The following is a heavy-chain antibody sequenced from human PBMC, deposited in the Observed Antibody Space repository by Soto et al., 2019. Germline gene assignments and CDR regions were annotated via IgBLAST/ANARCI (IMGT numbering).Heavy chain of an antibody. Sequence: TGGSLRLSCAASGFTFSSYGMHWVRQAPGKGLEWVAVIWYDGSNKYYADSVKGRFTISRDNSKNTLYLQMNSLRAEDTAVYYCASSPSSGCFDPWGQGTLVTVSS. D-gene: IGHD1-1*01. CDR3: ASSPSSGCFDP. CDR1: GFTFSSYG. J-gene: IGHJ5*02. V-gene: IGHV3-33*01. CDR2: IWYDGSNK.